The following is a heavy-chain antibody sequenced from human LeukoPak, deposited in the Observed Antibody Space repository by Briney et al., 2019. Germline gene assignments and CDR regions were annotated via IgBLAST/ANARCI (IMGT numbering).Heavy chain of an antibody. J-gene: IGHJ5*02. CDR3: ARDHPYDFWSGYHYNWFDP. D-gene: IGHD3-3*01. CDR2: INPNSGGT. CDR1: GYTFTGYY. V-gene: IGHV1-2*06. Sequence: GASVKVSRKASGYTFTGYYMHWVRQAPGQGLEWMGRINPNSGGTNYAQKFQGRATMTRDTSISTAYMELSRLRSDDTAVYYCARDHPYDFWSGYHYNWFDPWGQGTLVTVSS.